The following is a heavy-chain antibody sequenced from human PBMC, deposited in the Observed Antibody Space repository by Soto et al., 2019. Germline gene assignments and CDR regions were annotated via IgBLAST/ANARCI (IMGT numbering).Heavy chain of an antibody. Sequence: LRLSCAVSGFSFGNYWMSWVRQAPGKGLEWLASIKEDGSERYYLDSVKGRFTISRDNAKDSLSLQMNSLRGEDTAFYYCARDVGPVTIFGEALSGYFDFWGQGTLVTVSS. CDR1: GFSFGNYW. CDR3: ARDVGPVTIFGEALSGYFDF. V-gene: IGHV3-7*03. J-gene: IGHJ4*02. CDR2: IKEDGSER. D-gene: IGHD3-3*01.